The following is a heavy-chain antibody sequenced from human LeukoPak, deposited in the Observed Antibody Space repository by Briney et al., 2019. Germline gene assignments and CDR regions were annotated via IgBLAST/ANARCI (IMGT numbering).Heavy chain of an antibody. CDR2: IYYSGST. V-gene: IGHV4-59*08. CDR1: GGSISSYY. D-gene: IGHD1-1*01. CDR3: ARHEVPRDAFDI. Sequence: SETLSLTCTVSGGSISSYYWSWIRQPPGKGLEWIGYIYYSGSTNYNPSLKSRVTISVDTSKNQFSLKLSSVTAADTAVYYCARHEVPRDAFDIWGQGTMVTVSS. J-gene: IGHJ3*02.